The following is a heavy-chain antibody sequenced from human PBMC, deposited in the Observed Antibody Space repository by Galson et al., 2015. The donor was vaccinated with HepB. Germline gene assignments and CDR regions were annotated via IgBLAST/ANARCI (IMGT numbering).Heavy chain of an antibody. Sequence: SVKVSCKASGGTFSSYAISWVRQAPGQGLEWMGGIIPIFGTANYAQKFQGRVTITADKSTSTAYMELSSLRSEDTAVYYCARNLASTVVTPDDYWGQGTLVTVSS. CDR3: ARNLASTVVTPDDY. D-gene: IGHD4-23*01. V-gene: IGHV1-69*06. CDR1: GGTFSSYA. J-gene: IGHJ4*02. CDR2: IIPIFGTA.